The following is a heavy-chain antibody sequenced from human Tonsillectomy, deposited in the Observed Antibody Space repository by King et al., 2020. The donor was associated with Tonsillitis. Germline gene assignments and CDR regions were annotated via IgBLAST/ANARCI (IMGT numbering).Heavy chain of an antibody. J-gene: IGHJ4*02. D-gene: IGHD6-13*01. CDR2: IKSKTHGGTS. Sequence: VQLVESGGGLVKPGGSLRLSCAASGFTFSNAWMFWVRQAPGKGLEWVGHIKSKTHGGTSDYAVPVKGRFTISRDDSKNTLYLQMNSPKTEDTAVYYCTTGGSSSWYFWGQGTLVSVSS. V-gene: IGHV3-15*01. CDR3: TTGGSSSWYF. CDR1: GFTFSNAW.